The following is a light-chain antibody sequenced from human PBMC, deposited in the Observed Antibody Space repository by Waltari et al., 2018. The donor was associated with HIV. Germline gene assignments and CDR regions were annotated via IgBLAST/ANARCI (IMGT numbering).Light chain of an antibody. Sequence: QSVLTQPPSVSGAPGQRVTISCTGGSSNIGVDYDVHWYQQIPGTAPKPLISGNKNRPSGVPDRFSASKSGASASLAITGLQAEDEADYFCQSYDRSLSASVVFGGGTKLTVL. CDR1: SSNIGVDYD. V-gene: IGLV1-40*01. CDR2: GNK. CDR3: QSYDRSLSASVV. J-gene: IGLJ2*01.